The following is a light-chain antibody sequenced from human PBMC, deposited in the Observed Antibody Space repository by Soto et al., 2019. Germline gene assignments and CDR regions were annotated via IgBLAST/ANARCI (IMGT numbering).Light chain of an antibody. J-gene: IGKJ1*01. CDR3: QQTYSTLWT. CDR1: QSISTY. CDR2: AAS. V-gene: IGKV1-39*01. Sequence: DIQMTQYPSSLSASVGDRVTITCRTSQSISTYLHWYQQKPGKAPNLLIYAASTLQSGVPSRFSGSGSGTDFTLNITSLQPEDCATYYCQQTYSTLWTFGQGTKVDIK.